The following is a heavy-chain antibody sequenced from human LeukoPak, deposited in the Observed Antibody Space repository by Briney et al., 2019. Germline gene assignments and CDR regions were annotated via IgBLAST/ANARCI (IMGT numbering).Heavy chain of an antibody. J-gene: IGHJ4*02. V-gene: IGHV3-23*01. CDR2: ISGSGGST. D-gene: IGHD2-21*02. Sequence: PGGSLRLSCAASGFTFSSYAMSWVRQAPGKGLEWVSAISGSGGSTYYADSVKGRFTISRDNSKNTLYLQMNSLRAEDTGVYYCAKQDCGGDCSIFDYWGQGTLVTVSS. CDR3: AKQDCGGDCSIFDY. CDR1: GFTFSSYA.